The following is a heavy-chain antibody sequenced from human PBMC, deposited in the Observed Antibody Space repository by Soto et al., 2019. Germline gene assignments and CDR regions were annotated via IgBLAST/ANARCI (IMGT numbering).Heavy chain of an antibody. D-gene: IGHD6-13*01. V-gene: IGHV3-21*01. CDR1: GFTFSSYS. Sequence: EVQLVESGGGLVKPGGSLRLSCAASGFTFSSYSMNWVRQAPGKGLEWVSSISSSSSYIYYADSVKGRFTISRDNAKNSLYLQMYSLRAEDTAVYYCAREAYSSSCLHGWGQGTLVTVSS. CDR3: AREAYSSSCLHG. J-gene: IGHJ4*02. CDR2: ISSSSSYI.